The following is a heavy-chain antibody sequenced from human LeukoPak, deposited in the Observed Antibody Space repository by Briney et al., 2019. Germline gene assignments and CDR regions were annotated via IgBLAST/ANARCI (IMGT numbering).Heavy chain of an antibody. CDR3: ARGVFWSSYYVY. Sequence: PSQTLSLTCTVSGASISSGDCYWSWIRQPPGKGLEWIGYIYSTGSTSHNPSLRNPITISLDTSKNQFSLKLSSVTAADTAVYYCARGVFWSSYYVYWGQGTQVTVSS. J-gene: IGHJ4*02. CDR2: IYSTGST. V-gene: IGHV4-30-4*01. D-gene: IGHD3-3*01. CDR1: GASISSGDCY.